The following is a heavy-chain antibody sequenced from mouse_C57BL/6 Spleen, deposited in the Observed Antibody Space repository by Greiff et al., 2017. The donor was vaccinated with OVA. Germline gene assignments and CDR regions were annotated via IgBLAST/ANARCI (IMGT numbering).Heavy chain of an antibody. CDR1: GFTFSSYT. Sequence: DVHLVESGGGLVKPGGSLKLSCAASGFTFSSYTMSWVRQTPEKRLEWVATISGGGGNTYYPDSVKGRFTISRDNAKNTLYLQMSSLRSEDTALYYCARHSGSHWYFDVWGTGTTVTVSS. D-gene: IGHD6-2*01. CDR2: ISGGGGNT. CDR3: ARHSGSHWYFDV. V-gene: IGHV5-9*01. J-gene: IGHJ1*03.